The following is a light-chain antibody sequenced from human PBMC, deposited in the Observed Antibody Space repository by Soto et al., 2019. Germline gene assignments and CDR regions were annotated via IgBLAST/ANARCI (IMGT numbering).Light chain of an antibody. Sequence: DIVMTQSPDSLAVSLGERATINCKSSQSVLYSSNNKNYLAWYQQKPGQPPKLLFYWASTRESGVPDRFSGSGSGTDFTLTISSLQAEDVAVYYCQQYYDPPLTFGGGTKVEI. CDR3: QQYYDPPLT. CDR2: WAS. V-gene: IGKV4-1*01. J-gene: IGKJ4*01. CDR1: QSVLYSSNNKNY.